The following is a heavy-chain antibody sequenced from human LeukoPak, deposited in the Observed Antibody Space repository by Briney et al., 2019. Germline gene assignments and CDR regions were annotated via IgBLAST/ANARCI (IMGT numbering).Heavy chain of an antibody. V-gene: IGHV4-59*01. D-gene: IGHD3-10*01. Sequence: SETLSLTCSVSGGSISSNYWSWIRQPPGKGLEWIGYIYYSGSTNYNPSLKSRVTISVDTSKNQFSLKLSSVSAADTAVYYCARGPYGSGISNWFDPWGQGTLVIVSS. CDR3: ARGPYGSGISNWFDP. CDR2: IYYSGST. J-gene: IGHJ5*02. CDR1: GGSISSNY.